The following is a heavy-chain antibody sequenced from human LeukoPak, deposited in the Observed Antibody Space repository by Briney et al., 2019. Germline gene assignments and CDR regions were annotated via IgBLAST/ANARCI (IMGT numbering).Heavy chain of an antibody. Sequence: PWETLSLTCTVSGGSISNYYWSWLRQPAGKGLEWIGRISASGNTNYTPSLKSRVIMSVDTSMNLFALKLSSVTAADTAVYYCARQGVATAIDYWGQGTLVSVSS. CDR3: ARQGVATAIDY. CDR1: GGSISNYY. D-gene: IGHD2-21*02. J-gene: IGHJ4*02. V-gene: IGHV4-4*07. CDR2: ISASGNT.